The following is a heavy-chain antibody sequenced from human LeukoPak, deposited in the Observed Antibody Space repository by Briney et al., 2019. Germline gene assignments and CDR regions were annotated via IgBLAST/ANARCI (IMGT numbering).Heavy chain of an antibody. D-gene: IGHD7-27*01. CDR3: ASRKLGDDY. CDR1: GGSVSDYY. CDR2: IYYTGST. Sequence: SETLSLTCTISGGSVSDYYWSWIRQSPGKGLEWIGYIYYTGSTSYNPSLKSRVTISADTSKNEFSLKLNSVTAADTAVYYCASRKLGDDYWGQGTLVTVSS. V-gene: IGHV4-59*02. J-gene: IGHJ4*02.